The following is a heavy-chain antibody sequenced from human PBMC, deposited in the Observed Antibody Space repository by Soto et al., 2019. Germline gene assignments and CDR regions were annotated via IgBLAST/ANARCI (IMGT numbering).Heavy chain of an antibody. CDR3: ARGRILDYGDYLDFDY. Sequence: QVQLVQSGAEVKKPGASVKVSCKASGYTFTSYDINWVRQATGQGLEWMGWMNPNSGNTGYAQKCQGRVTMTRNTSISTAYMELSSLRSEDTAVYYCARGRILDYGDYLDFDYWGQGTLVTVSS. CDR2: MNPNSGNT. J-gene: IGHJ4*02. D-gene: IGHD4-17*01. V-gene: IGHV1-8*01. CDR1: GYTFTSYD.